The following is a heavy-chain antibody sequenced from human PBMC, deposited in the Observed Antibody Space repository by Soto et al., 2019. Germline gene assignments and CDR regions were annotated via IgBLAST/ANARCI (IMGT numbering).Heavy chain of an antibody. D-gene: IGHD6-6*01. V-gene: IGHV3-30-3*01. CDR3: ARGPEYSYSSSGRYY. CDR2: ISYDGSNI. J-gene: IGHJ4*02. Sequence: PGGSLRLSCAASGFTFSSYAMHWVRQAPGKGLAWVAGISYDGSNIYYADSVKGRFTISRDNSKNTLYLQMNGLRADDTAVYYCARGPEYSYSSSGRYYWGQGTLVTVAS. CDR1: GFTFSSYA.